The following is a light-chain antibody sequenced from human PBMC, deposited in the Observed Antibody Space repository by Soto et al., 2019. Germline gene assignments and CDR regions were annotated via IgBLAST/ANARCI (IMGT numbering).Light chain of an antibody. Sequence: DIQMTQSPSSLSASVGDRVTITCRASQSISSYLNWSQQKPGKAPKLLIYAASSLQSGVPSRFSGSGSGTDFTLTISSLQPEDFATYYGQQSYSTPWTFGQGTKVEIK. V-gene: IGKV1-39*01. CDR3: QQSYSTPWT. CDR2: AAS. CDR1: QSISSY. J-gene: IGKJ1*01.